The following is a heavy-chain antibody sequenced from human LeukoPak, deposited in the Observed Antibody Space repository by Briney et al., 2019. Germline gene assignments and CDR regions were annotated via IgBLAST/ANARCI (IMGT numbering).Heavy chain of an antibody. CDR3: ARLHYGYCSSTTCQSLGMDV. D-gene: IGHD2-2*01. Sequence: PGGSLRLSCAASGFTFSSYGMSWVRQAPGEGMEWVSAISGSGGSKYYADSVKGRFTISRDNSKNTLYLQMNSLRAEDTAVYYCARLHYGYCSSTTCQSLGMDVWGQGTTVTVSS. V-gene: IGHV3-23*01. J-gene: IGHJ6*02. CDR1: GFTFSSYG. CDR2: ISGSGGSK.